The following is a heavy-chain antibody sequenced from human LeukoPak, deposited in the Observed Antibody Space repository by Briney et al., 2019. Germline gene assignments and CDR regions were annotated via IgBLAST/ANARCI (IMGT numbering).Heavy chain of an antibody. CDR1: GFTVSSNY. D-gene: IGHD3-9*01. V-gene: IGHV3-66*01. CDR3: ARDGYDILTGPYGMDV. Sequence: GGSLRLSCAASGFTVSSNYMSWVRQAPGKGLEWVSVIYSGGSTYYADSVKGRFTISRDNSKNTLYLQMNSLRAEDTAVYYCARDGYDILTGPYGMDVWGQGTTVTVSS. CDR2: IYSGGST. J-gene: IGHJ6*02.